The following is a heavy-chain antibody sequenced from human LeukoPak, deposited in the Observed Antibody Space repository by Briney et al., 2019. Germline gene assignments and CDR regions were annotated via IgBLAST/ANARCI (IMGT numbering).Heavy chain of an antibody. V-gene: IGHV4-59*01. CDR2: IYYSGST. CDR3: ARGEVALNWFDP. CDR1: GGSISSYY. D-gene: IGHD2-15*01. Sequence: SETLSLTCTVSGGSISSYYWTWIRQPPGKGLEWIAYIYYSGSTNYNPSLKRRVTISVDKYKNQFSLKLRSVTAADTAVYCCARGEVALNWFDPWGQGTLVTVSS. J-gene: IGHJ5*02.